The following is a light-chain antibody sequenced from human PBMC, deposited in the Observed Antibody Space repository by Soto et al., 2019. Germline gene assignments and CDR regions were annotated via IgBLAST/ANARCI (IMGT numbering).Light chain of an antibody. CDR2: NNT. J-gene: IGLJ1*01. CDR3: QSFNSTPRGLL. Sequence: QSVLTQPPSVSGAPGQRVTISCTGTNSNIGAGFGVHWYQHFPGKAPKLLIYNNTSRPSGVPDRFSGSKSGTSASLAITGLRGEDEADYFCQSFNSTPRGLLFGMGTKVTVL. CDR1: NSNIGAGFG. V-gene: IGLV1-40*01.